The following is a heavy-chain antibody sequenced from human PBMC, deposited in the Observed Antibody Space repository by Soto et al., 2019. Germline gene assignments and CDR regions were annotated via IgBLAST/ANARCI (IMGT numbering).Heavy chain of an antibody. J-gene: IGHJ6*02. CDR3: ARTSEYYYYYGMDV. Sequence: GGSLRLSCAASGFTFSSYAMHWGRQAPGKGLEWVAVISYDRSNKCYADSVKGRFTISRDNSKNTLYLQMNSLRAEDTAVYYCARTSEYYYYYGMDVWGQGTTVTVSS. CDR1: GFTFSSYA. V-gene: IGHV3-30-3*01. CDR2: ISYDRSNK.